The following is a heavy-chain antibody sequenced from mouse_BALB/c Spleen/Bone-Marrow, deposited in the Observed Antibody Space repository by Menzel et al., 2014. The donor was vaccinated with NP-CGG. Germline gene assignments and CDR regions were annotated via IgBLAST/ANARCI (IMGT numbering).Heavy chain of an antibody. V-gene: IGHV1-83*01. Sequence: VQLQQSGPELVKPGASVKMSCKASGYTFTDYVISWVKQRTGQGLEWIGEIYPGSGSTYYNEKFKGKATLTADTSSNTAYMQLSSLTSEASAVYACDRSTKDDDCYIDYWGQGTSLTVSS. CDR3: DRSTKDDDCYIDY. CDR1: GYTFTDYV. D-gene: IGHD2-12*01. CDR2: IYPGSGST. J-gene: IGHJ2*02.